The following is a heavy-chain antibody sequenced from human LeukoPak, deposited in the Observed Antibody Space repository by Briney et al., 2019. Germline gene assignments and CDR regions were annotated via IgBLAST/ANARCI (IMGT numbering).Heavy chain of an antibody. Sequence: SETLSLTCTVSGGSISSHYWSWIRQPPGKGLEWIGYIYYSGSTNYNPSLKSRVTISVDTSKNQFSLKLSSVTAADTAVCYCARLFDYYDSSGYLDYWGQGTLVTVSS. CDR3: ARLFDYYDSSGYLDY. CDR1: GGSISSHY. CDR2: IYYSGST. D-gene: IGHD3-22*01. V-gene: IGHV4-59*11. J-gene: IGHJ4*02.